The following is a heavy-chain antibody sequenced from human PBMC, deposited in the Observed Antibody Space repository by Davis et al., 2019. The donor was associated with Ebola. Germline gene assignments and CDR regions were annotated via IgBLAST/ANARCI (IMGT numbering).Heavy chain of an antibody. V-gene: IGHV4-59*01. Sequence: MPGGSLRLSCTVSGGSISSYYWNWIRQSPGKGLEWIGYFYHSGGTNHNPSLKGRVSISLDTSKNQVSLRLSSVTAADTAVYYCARGSSGWYSPFQYWGQGTLVTVSS. CDR3: ARGSSGWYSPFQY. D-gene: IGHD6-19*01. J-gene: IGHJ4*02. CDR2: FYHSGGT. CDR1: GGSISSYY.